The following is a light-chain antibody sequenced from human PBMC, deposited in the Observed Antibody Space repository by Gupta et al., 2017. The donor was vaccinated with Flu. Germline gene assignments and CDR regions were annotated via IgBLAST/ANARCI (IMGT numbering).Light chain of an antibody. CDR1: INDIGAYNY. J-gene: IGLJ3*02. Sequence: QSALTQPRSVSGSPGQSVTISCNGTINDIGAYNYVSWYRQHAGKGPKLMIYDVIKRPSGVPDRFSGSKSGNTASLTISGLRIEDECDYYCCSYAGSYTFKLFGGGTKVTVL. CDR2: DVI. CDR3: CSYAGSYTFKL. V-gene: IGLV2-11*01.